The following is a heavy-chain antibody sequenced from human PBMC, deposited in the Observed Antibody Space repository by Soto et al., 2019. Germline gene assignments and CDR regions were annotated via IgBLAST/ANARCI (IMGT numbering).Heavy chain of an antibody. V-gene: IGHV1-69*12. CDR3: ARDRGYCSGGSCRNWFDP. CDR1: GGTFSSYA. J-gene: IGHJ5*02. CDR2: IIPIFGTA. D-gene: IGHD2-15*01. Sequence: QVQLVQSGAAVKKPGSSVKVSCKASGGTFSSYAISWVRQAPGQGLEWMGGIIPIFGTANYAQKFQGRVTITADESTSTAYMELSSQRSENTAVYYCARDRGYCSGGSCRNWFDPWGQGTLVTVSS.